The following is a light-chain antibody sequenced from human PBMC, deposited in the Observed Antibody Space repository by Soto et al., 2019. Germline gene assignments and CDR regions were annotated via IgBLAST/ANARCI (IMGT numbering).Light chain of an antibody. CDR3: KSYADSNTYV. CDR2: EVV. Sequence: QSGLTLPPSGSGTPGKSVTISCTGTKNDIGIYDFVSWYQRRPGQAPRVIIYEVVHRPSGVPDRFSGSKSGNTASLTVSGLQAADEADYFCKSYADSNTYVFGSGTKVTVL. J-gene: IGLJ1*01. CDR1: KNDIGIYDF. V-gene: IGLV2-8*01.